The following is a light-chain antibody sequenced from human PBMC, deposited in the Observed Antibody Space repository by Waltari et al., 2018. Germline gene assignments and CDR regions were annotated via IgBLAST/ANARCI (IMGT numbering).Light chain of an antibody. Sequence: IVLTQSPATLSLSPGERATLSCRASQGISSFLAWYQPKPGQAPRLLVYDASNRATGIPARFSGSGSGADFTLTISSLELEDFAVYYCQQRTNWPSFGGGTRVELK. CDR1: QGISSF. CDR2: DAS. J-gene: IGKJ4*01. V-gene: IGKV3-11*01. CDR3: QQRTNWPS.